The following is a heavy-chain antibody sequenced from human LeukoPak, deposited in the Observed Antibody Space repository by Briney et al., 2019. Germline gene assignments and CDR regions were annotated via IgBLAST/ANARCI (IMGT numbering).Heavy chain of an antibody. Sequence: SETLSLTCAVYGGSSSGYYWSWIRQPPGKGLEWIGEINHSGSTNYNPSLKSRVTISVDTSKNQFSLKLSSVTAADTAVYYCARNYYDSSGYLPWFDYWGQGTLVTVSS. CDR3: ARNYYDSSGYLPWFDY. V-gene: IGHV4-34*01. J-gene: IGHJ4*02. CDR1: GGSSSGYY. CDR2: INHSGST. D-gene: IGHD3-22*01.